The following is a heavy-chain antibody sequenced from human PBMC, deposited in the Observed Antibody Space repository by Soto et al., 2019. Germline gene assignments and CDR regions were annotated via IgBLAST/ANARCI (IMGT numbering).Heavy chain of an antibody. CDR1: GYTFTSYG. J-gene: IGHJ4*02. Sequence: QVQLVQSGAEVKKPGASVKVSCKASGYTFTSYGISWVRQAPGQGLEWMGWISAYNGNTNYAQKLQGRVTMTTDTSTSTAYMELRSLRSGDTAVYYCARLLRYFVWLLSRAAYYFDYWGQGTLVTVSS. CDR3: ARLLRYFVWLLSRAAYYFDY. D-gene: IGHD3-9*01. CDR2: ISAYNGNT. V-gene: IGHV1-18*01.